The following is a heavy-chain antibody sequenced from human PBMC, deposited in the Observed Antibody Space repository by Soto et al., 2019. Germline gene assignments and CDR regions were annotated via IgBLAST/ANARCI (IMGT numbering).Heavy chain of an antibody. V-gene: IGHV1-2*04. CDR1: GYTFTGYY. CDR3: ARSVAGDYYYYGMDV. CDR2: INPNSGGT. D-gene: IGHD6-19*01. Sequence: ASVKVSCKASGYTFTGYYMHWVRQAPGQGLEWMGWINPNSGGTNYAQKFQGWVTMTRDTSISTAYMGLSRLRSDDTAVYYCARSVAGDYYYYGMDVWGQGTTVTVSS. J-gene: IGHJ6*02.